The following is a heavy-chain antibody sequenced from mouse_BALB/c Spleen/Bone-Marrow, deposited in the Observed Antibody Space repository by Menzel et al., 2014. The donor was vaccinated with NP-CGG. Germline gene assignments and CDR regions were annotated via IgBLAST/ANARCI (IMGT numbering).Heavy chain of an antibody. CDR1: GYTFTNSW. CDR2: IHPNSGNT. V-gene: IGHV1S130*01. D-gene: IGHD2-14*01. Sequence: QGQLQQSGPVLMRPGASVKLSCKASGYTFTNSWIHWAKQRPGQGLEWIGEIHPNSGNTNYNEKFKGKVTLTADISSSTAYVDLSSRTSEDSAVYYCARHHRYAYYFDYWGQGTTLTVSS. J-gene: IGHJ2*01. CDR3: ARHHRYAYYFDY.